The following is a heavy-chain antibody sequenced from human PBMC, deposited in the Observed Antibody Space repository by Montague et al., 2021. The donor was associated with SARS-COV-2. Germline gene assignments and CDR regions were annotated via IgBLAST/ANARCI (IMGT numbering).Heavy chain of an antibody. Sequence: SLRLSCAASGFTFTSYSMHWVRQVPGKGLEWLAIVSFNGAKQYYADSVNGRFTISRDNSENTLFLQMNSLRAEDTAVYFCARVKTGPYVPIDFWGQGTLVTVSS. CDR2: VSFNGAKQ. CDR3: ARVKTGPYVPIDF. CDR1: GFTFTSYS. V-gene: IGHV3-30*04. D-gene: IGHD1-1*01. J-gene: IGHJ4*02.